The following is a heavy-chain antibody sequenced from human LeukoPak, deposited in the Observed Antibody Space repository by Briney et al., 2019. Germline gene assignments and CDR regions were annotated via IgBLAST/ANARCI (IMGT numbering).Heavy chain of an antibody. Sequence: GSLRLSCAASGFTFRSYGMHWVRQAPGKGLEWVAVIWYDGSNKYYADSVKGRFPISRDDSKNTLYLQVHSQSAEDTAVYSWARVGLGIGDFDIWGQGTMVTVSS. V-gene: IGHV3-33*01. CDR2: IWYDGSNK. J-gene: IGHJ3*02. CDR3: ARVGLGIGDFDI. D-gene: IGHD7-27*01. CDR1: GFTFRSYG.